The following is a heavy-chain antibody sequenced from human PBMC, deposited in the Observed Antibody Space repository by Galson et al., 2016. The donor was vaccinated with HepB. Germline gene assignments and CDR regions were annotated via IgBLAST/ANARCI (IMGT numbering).Heavy chain of an antibody. CDR2: ISTNGGST. V-gene: IGHV3-64D*06. CDR1: GFTFSNYI. D-gene: IGHD5-12*01. Sequence: SLRLSCAASGFTFSNYIMHWVRQAPGKGLEYVSAISTNGGSTYYADSVTGRLTISRDNSKNTLDLQMSSLRPEDTAVYYCVNSRGTGGYVLNAFDIWGQGTMVTVSS. J-gene: IGHJ3*02. CDR3: VNSRGTGGYVLNAFDI.